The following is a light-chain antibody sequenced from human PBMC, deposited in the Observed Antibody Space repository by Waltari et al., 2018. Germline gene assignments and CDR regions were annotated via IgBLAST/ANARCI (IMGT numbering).Light chain of an antibody. CDR3: QQYGSSLWT. CDR2: GAS. V-gene: IGKV3-20*01. CDR1: QSVSSSY. J-gene: IGKJ1*01. Sequence: EIVLTQSPGTLSLSPGERVTLSCRASQSVSSSYLAWYQQKPGQAPRLLIYGASSRATGIPDSFSGSGSGTDFTLTISRLEPEDFAVYYCQQYGSSLWTFGQGTKVEIK.